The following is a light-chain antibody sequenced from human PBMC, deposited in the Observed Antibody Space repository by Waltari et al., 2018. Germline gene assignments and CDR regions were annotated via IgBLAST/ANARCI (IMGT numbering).Light chain of an antibody. CDR1: DIRDKT. Sequence: YELTQPPSVSVAPGKTAKISCGGHDIRDKTGHWYLQKPGQAPFLVIYDDTVRPSGIPKRIAGSETATRTIARVEAGDEAVYYCQVWDGDADHPVFGGGTKLTVL. CDR2: DDT. V-gene: IGLV3-21*03. J-gene: IGLJ2*01. CDR3: QVWDGDADHPV.